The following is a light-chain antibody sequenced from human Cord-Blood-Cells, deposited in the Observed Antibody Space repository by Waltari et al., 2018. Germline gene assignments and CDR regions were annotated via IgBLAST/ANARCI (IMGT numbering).Light chain of an antibody. CDR2: DVS. Sequence: QSALTQPASVSGSPGQSITISCTGTSSDVGGYNYVSWYQQHPGNATKLMIYDVSNRPSGVSNRFSGSQSGNTASLTISGLQAEDEADYYCSSYTSSSTWVFGGGTKLTVL. J-gene: IGLJ3*02. CDR3: SSYTSSSTWV. V-gene: IGLV2-14*03. CDR1: SSDVGGYNY.